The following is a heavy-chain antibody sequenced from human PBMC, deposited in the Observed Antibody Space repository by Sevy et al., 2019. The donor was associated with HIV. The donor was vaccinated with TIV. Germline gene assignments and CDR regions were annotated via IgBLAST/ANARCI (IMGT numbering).Heavy chain of an antibody. Sequence: GGSLRLSCAASGFTFSDYYMSWIRQAPGKGLEWVSYITKSGTTTSYADSVNGRFTISRDNAKNSLSLYMNSLTADDTAVYYCARDVGWLTGWGQGTLVTVSS. CDR1: GFTFSDYY. CDR2: ITKSGTTT. J-gene: IGHJ4*02. CDR3: ARDVGWLTG. D-gene: IGHD3-3*01. V-gene: IGHV3-11*04.